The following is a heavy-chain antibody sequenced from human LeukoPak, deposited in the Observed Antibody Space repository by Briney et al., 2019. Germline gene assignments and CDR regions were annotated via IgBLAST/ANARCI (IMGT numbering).Heavy chain of an antibody. CDR3: ARDRVFRDGFNYYFDY. V-gene: IGHV1-18*01. CDR1: GYTLTSYG. Sequence: GASVKVSCKASGYTLTSYGISWVRQAPGQGLEWMGWISSYNGNTNYAQKLQGRVTMTTDTSTSTAYMEVRSLRSDDTAVYYCARDRVFRDGFNYYFDYWGQGTLVTVSS. J-gene: IGHJ4*02. CDR2: ISSYNGNT. D-gene: IGHD5-24*01.